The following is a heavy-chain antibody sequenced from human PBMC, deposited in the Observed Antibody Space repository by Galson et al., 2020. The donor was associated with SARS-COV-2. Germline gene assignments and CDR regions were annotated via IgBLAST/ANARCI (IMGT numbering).Heavy chain of an antibody. D-gene: IGHD5-18*01. CDR1: GYSFPNYW. J-gene: IGHJ4*02. CDR2: IDPSDAYI. CDR3: ARGGYSYGYAYLDY. V-gene: IGHV5-10-1*01. Sequence: KVSCKGSGYSFPNYWINWVRHMPGKGLEWMGRIDPSDAYINYSPSFQGHVTMSADKSISTAYLQWSSLKASDTAMYYCARGGYSYGYAYLDYWGQGILVTVSS.